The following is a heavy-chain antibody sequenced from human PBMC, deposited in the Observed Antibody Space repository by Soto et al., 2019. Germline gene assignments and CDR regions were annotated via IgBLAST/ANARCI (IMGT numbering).Heavy chain of an antibody. V-gene: IGHV5-51*01. CDR2: IYPGDSDT. J-gene: IGHJ6*02. CDR1: GYSFTSYW. Sequence: PGEFLKISCKGSGYSFTSYWIGWVRQMPGKGLEWMGIIYPGDSDTRYSPSFQGQVTISADKSISTAYLQWSSLKASDTAMYYCASPYYGGSSDYYGMDVWGQGTTVTVS. D-gene: IGHD4-17*01. CDR3: ASPYYGGSSDYYGMDV.